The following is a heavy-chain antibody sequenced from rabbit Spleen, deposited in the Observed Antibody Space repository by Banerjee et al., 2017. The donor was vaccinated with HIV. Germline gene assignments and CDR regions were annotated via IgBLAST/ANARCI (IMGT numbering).Heavy chain of an antibody. J-gene: IGHJ2*01. CDR3: ARAASYSGYWGAFGP. Sequence: QSLEESGGGLVKPGASLTLTCNASGFSFNSGYDMCWVRQAPGKGLEWIACMYAGSSGSTYSATWAKGRFTISKTSSTTVTLQMTSLTAADTATYFCARAASYSGYWGAFGPWGQGTLVTVS. V-gene: IGHV1S40*01. D-gene: IGHD1-1*01. CDR2: MYAGSSGST. CDR1: GFSFNSGYD.